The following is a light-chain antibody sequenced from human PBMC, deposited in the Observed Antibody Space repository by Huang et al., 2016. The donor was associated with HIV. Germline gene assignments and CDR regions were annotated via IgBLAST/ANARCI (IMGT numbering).Light chain of an antibody. J-gene: IGKJ2*01. CDR2: CAS. Sequence: EIVMTQSPATLSVSPGERATLSCRASQSVTSNLAWYHQKPGQAPMLLIYCASTRATGIPARFSGSGSGTEFTLTISSLQSEDFAVYYCQQYNNWPYTFGQGTKLEIK. CDR3: QQYNNWPYT. CDR1: QSVTSN. V-gene: IGKV3-15*01.